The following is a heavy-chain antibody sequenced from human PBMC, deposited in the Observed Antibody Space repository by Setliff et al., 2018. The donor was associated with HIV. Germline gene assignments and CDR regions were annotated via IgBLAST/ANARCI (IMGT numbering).Heavy chain of an antibody. J-gene: IGHJ4*02. CDR2: IKGDGSKT. D-gene: IGHD2-15*01. V-gene: IGHV3-7*03. Sequence: PGESLKISCAASGFTFGSYWMSWVRQAPGQGLEYVAHIKGDGSKTKYVDSVRGRFTISRDNAKKSLYLQMNSLRAEDTAVYYCVSTPGVFYFDFWGQGTPVTVSS. CDR1: GFTFGSYW. CDR3: VSTPGVFYFDF.